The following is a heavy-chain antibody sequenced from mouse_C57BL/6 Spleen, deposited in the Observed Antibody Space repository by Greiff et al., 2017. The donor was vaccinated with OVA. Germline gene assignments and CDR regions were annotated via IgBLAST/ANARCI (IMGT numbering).Heavy chain of an antibody. CDR2: INPSTGGT. V-gene: IGHV1-42*01. J-gene: IGHJ2*01. CDR3: ARRVLITTVLDY. Sequence: EVKLLESGPELVKPGASVKISCKASGYSFTGYYMNWVKQSPEKSLEWIGEINPSTGGTTYNQKFKAKATLTVDKSSSTAYMQLKSLTSEDSAVYYCARRVLITTVLDYWGQGTTLTVSS. CDR1: GYSFTGYY. D-gene: IGHD1-1*01.